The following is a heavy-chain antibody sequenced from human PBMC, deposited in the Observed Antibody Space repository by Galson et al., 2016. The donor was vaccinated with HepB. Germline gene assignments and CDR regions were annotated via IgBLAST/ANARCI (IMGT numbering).Heavy chain of an antibody. Sequence: DPSDSYTSYSPSFQGHVTISADKSISTAYLQWSSLKASDTAMYYCARHPTTYWFDPWGQGTLVTVSS. CDR2: DPSDSYT. J-gene: IGHJ5*02. CDR3: ARHPTTYWFDP. D-gene: IGHD4-17*01. V-gene: IGHV5-10-1*01.